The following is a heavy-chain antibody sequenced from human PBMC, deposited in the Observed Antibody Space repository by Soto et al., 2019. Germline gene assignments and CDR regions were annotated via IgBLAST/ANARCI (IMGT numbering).Heavy chain of an antibody. CDR3: ARKAVVVVGSDAFDI. CDR1: GGSISSYY. CDR2: IYYSGST. D-gene: IGHD2-15*01. V-gene: IGHV4-59*08. J-gene: IGHJ3*02. Sequence: SETLSLTCTVSGGSISSYYWSWIRQPPGKGLEWIGYIYYSGSTNYNPSLKSRVTISVDTSKNQFSLKLSSVTAADTAVYYCARKAVVVVGSDAFDIWGQGTMXTVSS.